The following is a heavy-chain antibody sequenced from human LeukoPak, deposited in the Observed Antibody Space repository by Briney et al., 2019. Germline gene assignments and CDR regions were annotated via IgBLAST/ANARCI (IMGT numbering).Heavy chain of an antibody. D-gene: IGHD6-6*01. CDR3: ASGRGIENSSPLDY. J-gene: IGHJ4*02. CDR1: GFTFRNYA. Sequence: GESLKISCAASGFTFRNYAMSWVRQAPGKGLEWVSTISGSGGSTYYADSVKGRFTISRDNPKNTLYLQMNSLRDEDTAVYYCASGRGIENSSPLDYWGQGTLVTVSS. CDR2: ISGSGGST. V-gene: IGHV3-23*01.